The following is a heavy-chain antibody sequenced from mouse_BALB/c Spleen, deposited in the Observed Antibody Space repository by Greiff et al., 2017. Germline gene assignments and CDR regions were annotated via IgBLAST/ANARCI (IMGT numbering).Heavy chain of an antibody. CDR1: GFTFSSYT. J-gene: IGHJ3*01. CDR2: ISSGGSYT. V-gene: IGHV5-6-4*01. Sequence: DVKLVESGGGLVKPGGSLKLSCAASGFTFSSYTMSWVRQTPEKRLEWVATISSGGSYTYYPDSVKGRFTISRDNAKNTLYLQMSSLKSEDTAMYYCTRDLTPYGSSSWFAYWGQGTLVTVSA. CDR3: TRDLTPYGSSSWFAY. D-gene: IGHD1-1*01.